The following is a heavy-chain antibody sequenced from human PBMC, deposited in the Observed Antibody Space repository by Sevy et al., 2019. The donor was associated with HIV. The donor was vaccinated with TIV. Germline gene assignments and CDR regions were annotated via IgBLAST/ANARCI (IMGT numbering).Heavy chain of an antibody. D-gene: IGHD2-8*01. J-gene: IGHJ4*02. CDR2: LSFGWGEI. V-gene: IGHV3-23*01. Sequence: GGSLRLSCAASGFTFSKYSMSWVRQPPGKGLEWVSTLSFGWGEINYADSVKGRLTISRDNSKSSVNLQMNNLRPEDTAVYYCAREGCTKPHDYWGQGTLVTVSS. CDR3: AREGCTKPHDY. CDR1: GFTFSKYS.